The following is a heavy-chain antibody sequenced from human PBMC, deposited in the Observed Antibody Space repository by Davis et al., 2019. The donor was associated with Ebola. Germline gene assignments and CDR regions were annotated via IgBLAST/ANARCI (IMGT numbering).Heavy chain of an antibody. J-gene: IGHJ5*02. CDR3: ARVANTNWFDP. Sequence: PSETLSLTCTVSGYSISTGYYWGWIRQPPGKGLEWIGNIYRSGNTYYNPSLKSRVTISVDTSKNQFSLKLSSVTAADTAVYYCARVANTNWFDPWGQGTLVTVSS. CDR1: GYSISTGYY. CDR2: IYRSGNT. V-gene: IGHV4-38-2*02.